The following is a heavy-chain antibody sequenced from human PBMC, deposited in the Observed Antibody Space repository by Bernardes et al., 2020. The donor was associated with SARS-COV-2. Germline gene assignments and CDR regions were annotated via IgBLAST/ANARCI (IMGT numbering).Heavy chain of an antibody. J-gene: IGHJ3*02. CDR2: IYPGDSDT. Sequence: GEPLKISCKGSGYSVTSYWIGWVRQMPGKGLEWMVIIYPGDSDTRHSPSFQGQVTISADKSISTAYLQWSSLKASDTAMYYCARPAKNYDYIWGSYRNDAFDIWGQGTMVTVSS. CDR3: ARPAKNYDYIWGSYRNDAFDI. V-gene: IGHV5-51*01. CDR1: GYSVTSYW. D-gene: IGHD3-16*02.